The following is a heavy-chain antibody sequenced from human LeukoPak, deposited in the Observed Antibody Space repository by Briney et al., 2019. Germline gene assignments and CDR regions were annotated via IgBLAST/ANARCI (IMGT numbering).Heavy chain of an antibody. D-gene: IGHD3-22*01. CDR2: IRYDGSNK. CDR3: AKDATDYYDSSGYVGM. CDR1: GFTFSSYG. Sequence: GGSLRLSCAASGFTFSSYGMHWVRQAPGKGLEWVAFIRYDGSNKDYADSVKGRFTIPSDNSKNTLYLQMNSLRAEDTAVYYCAKDATDYYDSSGYVGMWGQGTLVTVSS. V-gene: IGHV3-30*02. J-gene: IGHJ4*02.